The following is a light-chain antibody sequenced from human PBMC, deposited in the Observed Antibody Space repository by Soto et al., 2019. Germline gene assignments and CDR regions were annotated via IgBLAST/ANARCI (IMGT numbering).Light chain of an antibody. V-gene: IGLV2-14*01. CDR3: SSYTSSSTLVV. Sequence: QSVLTQPASVSGSPGQSITISCTGTSCDVGGYNYVSWYQQHPGKAPKLMIYDVSNRPSGVSNRFSGSKSGNTASLTISGLQAEDEADYYCSSYTSSSTLVVFGGGTKVTVL. CDR2: DVS. J-gene: IGLJ2*01. CDR1: SCDVGGYNY.